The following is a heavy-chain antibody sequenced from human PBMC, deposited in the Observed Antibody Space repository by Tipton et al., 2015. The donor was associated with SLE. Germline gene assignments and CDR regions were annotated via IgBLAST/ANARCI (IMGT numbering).Heavy chain of an antibody. D-gene: IGHD3-9*01. CDR2: IYYNGNT. V-gene: IGHV4-39*07. Sequence: TLSLTCTVSGSISSTSYYWGWIRQPPGKGLEWIGSIYYNGNTYYNPSLESRVTISVATSKNQFSLKLNSVTAADTAVYYCASGILTGNAAFDVWGQGTMVTVSP. CDR1: GSISSTSYY. CDR3: ASGILTGNAAFDV. J-gene: IGHJ3*01.